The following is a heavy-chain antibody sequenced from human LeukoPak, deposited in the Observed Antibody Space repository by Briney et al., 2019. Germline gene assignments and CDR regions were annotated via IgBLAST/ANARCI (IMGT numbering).Heavy chain of an antibody. D-gene: IGHD1-14*01. Sequence: SETLSLTCTVSGGSISSHYWSWIRQPPGKGLEWIGYIYYSGSTNYNPSLKSRVTISVDTSKNKFSLKLSSVTAADTAVYYCARDLPPFDYWGQGTLVTVSS. CDR1: GGSISSHY. J-gene: IGHJ4*02. V-gene: IGHV4-59*11. CDR2: IYYSGST. CDR3: ARDLPPFDY.